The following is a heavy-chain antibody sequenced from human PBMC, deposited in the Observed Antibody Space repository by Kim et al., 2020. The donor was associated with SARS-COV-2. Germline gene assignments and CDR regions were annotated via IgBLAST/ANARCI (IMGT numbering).Heavy chain of an antibody. J-gene: IGHJ6*01. V-gene: IGHV6-1*01. D-gene: IGHD3-10*01. CDR1: GDSVSSNSAA. CDR3: AREGSRVRGVNHYYYYGMDV. Sequence: SQTLSLTCAISGDSVSSNSAAWNWIRQSPSRGLEWLGRTYYRSKWYNDYAVSVKSRITINPDTSKNQFSLQLNSVTPEDTAVYYCAREGSRVRGVNHYYYYGMDVWGQGTTVTVSS. CDR2: TYYRSKWYN.